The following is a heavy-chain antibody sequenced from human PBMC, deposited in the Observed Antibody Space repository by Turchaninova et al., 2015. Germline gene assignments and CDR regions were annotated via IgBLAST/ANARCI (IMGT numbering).Heavy chain of an antibody. D-gene: IGHD1-7*01. J-gene: IGHJ4*02. Sequence: VQLVQSGAEVEEPGASVRISCNTSIYTCSRYAVHWVRQAPGQSLEWVGWVHPGYGNTDYSRKWQDSVTITGDTSASTVYMELSDLRSEDTAVYFCARDDGTTWPFDSWGQGTLVTVSS. CDR1: IYTCSRYA. CDR2: VHPGYGNT. V-gene: IGHV1-3*01. CDR3: ARDDGTTWPFDS.